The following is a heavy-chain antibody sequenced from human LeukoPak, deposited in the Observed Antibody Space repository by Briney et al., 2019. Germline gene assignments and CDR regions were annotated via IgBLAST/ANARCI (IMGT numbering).Heavy chain of an antibody. CDR3: AKDQGGSSWYKGEYYFDY. J-gene: IGHJ4*02. V-gene: IGHV3-23*01. CDR2: ISGSGGST. CDR1: GFTFSSYA. Sequence: PGGSLRLSCSASGFTFSSYAMHWVRQAPGKGLEWVSAISGSGGSTYYADSVKGRFTISRDNSKNTLYLQMNSLRAEDTAVYYCAKDQGGSSWYKGEYYFDYWGQGTLVTVSS. D-gene: IGHD6-13*01.